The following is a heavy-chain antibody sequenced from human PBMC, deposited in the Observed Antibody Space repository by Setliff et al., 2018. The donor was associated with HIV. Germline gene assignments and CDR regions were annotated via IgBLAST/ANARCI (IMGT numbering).Heavy chain of an antibody. V-gene: IGHV4-59*08. Sequence: SETLSLTCSVSGGSISTYYWSWIRQPPGKGLECIGYIDYSGSTNYSPSLMSRVTISVDTSKNQFSLNLSSVTAADTAVYYCARLGGYSSSWYVPYFYYMDVWGKGTTVTVSS. CDR2: IDYSGST. CDR1: GGSISTYY. J-gene: IGHJ6*03. CDR3: ARLGGYSSSWYVPYFYYMDV. D-gene: IGHD6-13*01.